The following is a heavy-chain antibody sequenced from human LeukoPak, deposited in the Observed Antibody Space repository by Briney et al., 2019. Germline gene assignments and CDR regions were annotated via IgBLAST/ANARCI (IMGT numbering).Heavy chain of an antibody. CDR2: ISNNGGYT. CDR3: AKQLGYCSDGSCYFPY. V-gene: IGHV3-23*01. D-gene: IGHD2-15*01. Sequence: GGSLRLSCAASGFIFSNNGMHWVRQAPGKGLEWVSAISNNGGYTYYADSVQGRFTTSRDNSKSTLCLQMNSLRAEDTAVYYCAKQLGYCSDGSCYFPYWGQGTLVTVSS. J-gene: IGHJ4*02. CDR1: GFIFSNNG.